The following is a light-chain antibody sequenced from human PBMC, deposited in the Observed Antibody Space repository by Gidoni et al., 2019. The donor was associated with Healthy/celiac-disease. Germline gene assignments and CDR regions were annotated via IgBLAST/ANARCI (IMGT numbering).Light chain of an antibody. Sequence: SYVLSQPPSVSAAPGPTATTTRGGNNIGSKSVHWYQQKPGQAPVLVVYDDSDRPSGIPERFSGSSSGNTATLTISRVEAGDEADDYCQVWDSSSDHLVVFGGGTKLTVL. CDR3: QVWDSSSDHLVV. J-gene: IGLJ2*01. CDR1: NIGSKS. CDR2: DDS. V-gene: IGLV3-21*02.